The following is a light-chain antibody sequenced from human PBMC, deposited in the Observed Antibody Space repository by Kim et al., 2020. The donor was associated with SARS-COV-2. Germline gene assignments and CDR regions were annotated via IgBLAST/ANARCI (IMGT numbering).Light chain of an antibody. Sequence: DIQMTQSPSSVSASVGDRITITCRASQGISRSLAWYQQKPGKAPKLLIYVASSLQSGVPSRFSGSGSGTDFTLTISSLQPEDSATYYCQQANSFPITFGQGTRLEIK. CDR1: QGISRS. V-gene: IGKV1-12*01. J-gene: IGKJ5*01. CDR2: VAS. CDR3: QQANSFPIT.